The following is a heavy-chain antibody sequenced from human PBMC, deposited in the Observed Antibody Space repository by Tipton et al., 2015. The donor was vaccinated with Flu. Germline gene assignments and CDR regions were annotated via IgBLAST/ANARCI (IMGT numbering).Heavy chain of an antibody. CDR2: INYSGST. CDR1: GGSISSYY. V-gene: IGHV4-59*01. D-gene: IGHD4-23*01. J-gene: IGHJ2*01. Sequence: TLSLTCTVSGGSISSYYWSWIRRPPGKGLEWIGYINYSGSTNYNPSLKSRVTISVDTSKNQFSLKLGSVTAADTAVYYCATQLLQPGGRVHYWYFDLWGRGTLVTVSS. CDR3: ATQLLQPGGRVHYWYFDL.